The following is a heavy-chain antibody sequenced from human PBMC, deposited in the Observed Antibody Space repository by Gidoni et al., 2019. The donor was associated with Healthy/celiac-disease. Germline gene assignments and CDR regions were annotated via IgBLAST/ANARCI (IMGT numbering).Heavy chain of an antibody. J-gene: IGHJ4*02. Sequence: QVQLQQWGAGLLKPSETLSLTCAVYGGSFSGYYWSWIRQPPGKGLGWIGEINHSGSTNYNPSLNSRFTISVDTSKNHFSLKLSSVTAADTAVYYCARGPRRITMIVAYFDYWGQGTLVTVSS. CDR1: GGSFSGYY. V-gene: IGHV4-34*01. D-gene: IGHD3-22*01. CDR3: ARGPRRITMIVAYFDY. CDR2: INHSGST.